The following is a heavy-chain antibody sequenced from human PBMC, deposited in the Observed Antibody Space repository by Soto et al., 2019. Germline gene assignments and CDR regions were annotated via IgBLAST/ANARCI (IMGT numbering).Heavy chain of an antibody. CDR3: ARHHPRTQGALEIPFDF. CDR2: TFSRGSA. J-gene: IGHJ4*02. D-gene: IGHD1-26*01. Sequence: PSETLSLTCTVSGDSIGNSHWSWIRQPPGKGLEWIGLTFSRGSATYNPSLKSRVTISVDTSKNQLALKLTSVTAADTAGYFCARHHPRTQGALEIPFDFWGKGTLVTVSS. CDR1: GDSIGNSH. V-gene: IGHV4-4*09.